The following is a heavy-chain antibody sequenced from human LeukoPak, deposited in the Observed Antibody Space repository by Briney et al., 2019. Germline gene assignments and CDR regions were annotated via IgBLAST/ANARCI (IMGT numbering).Heavy chain of an antibody. Sequence: SETLSLTCTVSGGSISSYYWSWIRQAPGKGLEWIGNIYYSGSTNYSPSLKSRVTISVDTSENQFSLKLSSVTAADTAVYYCARHGILGSTTYSLDYWGQGTLVTVSS. J-gene: IGHJ4*02. CDR3: ARHGILGSTTYSLDY. CDR2: IYYSGST. D-gene: IGHD1-26*01. CDR1: GGSISSYY. V-gene: IGHV4-59*08.